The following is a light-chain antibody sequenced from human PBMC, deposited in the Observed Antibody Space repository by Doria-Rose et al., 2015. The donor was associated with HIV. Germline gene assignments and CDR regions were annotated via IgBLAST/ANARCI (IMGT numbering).Light chain of an antibody. V-gene: IGKV1-27*01. CDR3: QKSNTAPRT. CDR1: QDINNY. J-gene: IGKJ1*01. Sequence: TITCRASQDINNYLVWYQQKRGDPPKLLIYSASTLHSGVPSRFSGSGSGTEFTLTITRLQPDDFATYFCQKSNTAPRTFGQGTRVEIK. CDR2: SAS.